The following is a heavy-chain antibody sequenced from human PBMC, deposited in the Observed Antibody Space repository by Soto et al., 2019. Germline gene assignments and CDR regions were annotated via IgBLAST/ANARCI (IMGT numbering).Heavy chain of an antibody. J-gene: IGHJ3*02. CDR1: GFTFSSYE. CDR2: ISSSGSTI. D-gene: IGHD5-18*01. CDR3: ASLGYTAMVPFDI. V-gene: IGHV3-48*03. Sequence: GGSLRLSCAASGFTFSSYEMNWVRQAPGKGLEWVSNISSSGSTIYYADSVKGRFTISRDNAKNSLYLQMNSLRAEDTAVYYCASLGYTAMVPFDIWGQGTMVTVSS.